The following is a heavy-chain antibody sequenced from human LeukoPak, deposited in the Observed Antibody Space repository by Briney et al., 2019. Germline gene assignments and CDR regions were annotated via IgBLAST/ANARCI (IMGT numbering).Heavy chain of an antibody. CDR3: ARDAGVDASKDAFDI. Sequence: PGGSLRLSCAASGFTFSRYSMHWVRQAQGKGLEWVSSISSSSSYIYYADSVKGRFTISRDNAKNSLYLQMNSLRAEDTAVYYCARDAGVDASKDAFDIWGQGTMVTVSS. V-gene: IGHV3-21*01. J-gene: IGHJ3*02. CDR2: ISSSSSYI. D-gene: IGHD3-3*01. CDR1: GFTFSRYS.